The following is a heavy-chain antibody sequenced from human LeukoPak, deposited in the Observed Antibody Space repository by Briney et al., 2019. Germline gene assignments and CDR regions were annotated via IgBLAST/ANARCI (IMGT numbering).Heavy chain of an antibody. V-gene: IGHV1-8*01. J-gene: IGHJ5*02. CDR2: MNPNSGNT. CDR1: GYTFTSYD. D-gene: IGHD3-3*01. CDR3: ARGLRSYDFWSGYPKPNWFDP. Sequence: ASVKVSCKASGYTFTSYDINWVRQATGQGLGWMGWMNPNSGNTGYAQKFQGRVTMTRNTSISTAYMELSSLRSEDTAVYYCARGLRSYDFWSGYPKPNWFDPWGQGTLVTVSS.